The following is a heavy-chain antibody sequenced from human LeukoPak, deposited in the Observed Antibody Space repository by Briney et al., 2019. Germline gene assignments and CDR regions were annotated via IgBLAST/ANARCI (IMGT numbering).Heavy chain of an antibody. CDR3: ARNKGMYYYDREAFDY. Sequence: APVKVSCKASGYTFTSYYMHWVRQAPGQGLEWMGIINPSGGSTSYAQKFQGRVTMTRDTSTSTVYMELSSLRSEDTAVYYCARNKGMYYYDREAFDYWGQGTLVTVSS. CDR2: INPSGGST. CDR1: GYTFTSYY. D-gene: IGHD3-22*01. V-gene: IGHV1-46*01. J-gene: IGHJ4*02.